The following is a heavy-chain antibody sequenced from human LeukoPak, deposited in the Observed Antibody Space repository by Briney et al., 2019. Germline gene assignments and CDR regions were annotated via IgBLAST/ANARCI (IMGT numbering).Heavy chain of an antibody. D-gene: IGHD3-3*01. J-gene: IGHJ4*02. CDR3: ARGITSGPRRYDVRNFDY. Sequence: PGGSLRLSCTASAFIFSTSWMTWVRQAPGKGLEWVAKINLDGSEKYYVDSVKGRFTISRDNAKNSLYLQMNSLRAEDTAVYYCARGITSGPRRYDVRNFDYWGQGTPVTVSS. CDR1: AFIFSTSW. CDR2: INLDGSEK. V-gene: IGHV3-7*01.